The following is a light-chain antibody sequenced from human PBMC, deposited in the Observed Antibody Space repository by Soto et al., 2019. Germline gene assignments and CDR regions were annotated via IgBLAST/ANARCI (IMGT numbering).Light chain of an antibody. V-gene: IGKV1-12*01. CDR2: KAS. Sequence: DIQMTQSPSSVSASVGDRVTITCRASQGISSWLAWYQHKTGTAPNLLIYKASSLQSGVPSRFSGSGSGTDFTLTINILQPEDSATYYCQQVSSFPLPFGGGTKVEIK. CDR3: QQVSSFPLP. CDR1: QGISSW. J-gene: IGKJ4*01.